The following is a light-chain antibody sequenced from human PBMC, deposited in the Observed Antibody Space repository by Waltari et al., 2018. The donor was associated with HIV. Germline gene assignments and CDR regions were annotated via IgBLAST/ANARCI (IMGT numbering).Light chain of an antibody. CDR3: CSYAGSSTFV. J-gene: IGLJ1*01. V-gene: IGLV2-23*02. Sequence: QSALTQPASVSGSRGQSITITCTGTSSDVGNYNYVSWYQPPPGKAPKLMIYDVSKRPSGGSNRFSGSKSGHTASLTISGLQADDEADYYCCSYAGSSTFVFGTGTKVTVL. CDR2: DVS. CDR1: SSDVGNYNY.